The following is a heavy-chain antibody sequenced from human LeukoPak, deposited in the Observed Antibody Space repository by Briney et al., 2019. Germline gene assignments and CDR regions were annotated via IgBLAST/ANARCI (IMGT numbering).Heavy chain of an antibody. Sequence: SVKVSCKASGGTFSSYAISWVRQAPGQGLEWMGRIIPIFGTANYAQKFQGRVTITTDESTSTAYMELSSLRSEDTAVYYCARDWLVAAAGLDDWGQGTLVTVSS. CDR3: ARDWLVAAAGLDD. CDR2: IIPIFGTA. CDR1: GGTFSSYA. V-gene: IGHV1-69*05. J-gene: IGHJ4*02. D-gene: IGHD6-13*01.